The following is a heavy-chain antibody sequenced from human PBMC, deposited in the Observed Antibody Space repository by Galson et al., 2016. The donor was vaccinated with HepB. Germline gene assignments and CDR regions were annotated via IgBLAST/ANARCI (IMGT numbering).Heavy chain of an antibody. CDR3: AKMDTVLGNGMDV. V-gene: IGHV3-23*01. Sequence: SLRLSCAASGLTLRRHAIRWVRQAPGKGLEWVSAISADGGSIEYAQSVKGRFAISRDNSKNTVFLQMDSLRADDTALYYRAKMDTVLGNGMDVWGQGTTVTVSS. CDR2: ISADGGSI. J-gene: IGHJ6*01. CDR1: GLTLRRHA. D-gene: IGHD2-2*03.